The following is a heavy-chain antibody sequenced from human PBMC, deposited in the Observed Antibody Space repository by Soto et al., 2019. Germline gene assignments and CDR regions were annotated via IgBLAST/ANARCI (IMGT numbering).Heavy chain of an antibody. D-gene: IGHD3-22*01. V-gene: IGHV3-30*18. J-gene: IGHJ4*02. CDR1: GFTFSSYG. CDR2: ISYDGSNK. CDR3: AKTTSYYYDSSGYYLFDY. Sequence: QVQLVESGGGVVQPGRSLRLSCAASGFTFSSYGMHWVRQAPGKGLEWVAVISYDGSNKYYADSVKGRFTISRDNSKNTLYLQMNSLRAEDTAVYYCAKTTSYYYDSSGYYLFDYWGQGTLVTVSS.